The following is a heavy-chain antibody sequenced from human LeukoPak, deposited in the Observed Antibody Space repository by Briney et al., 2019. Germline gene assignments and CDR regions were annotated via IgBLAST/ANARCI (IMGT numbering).Heavy chain of an antibody. V-gene: IGHV4-39*07. CDR3: ARLSLRGIVATKYYFDY. J-gene: IGHJ4*02. D-gene: IGHD5-12*01. CDR2: IFYSGST. CDR1: GGSISTSSYY. Sequence: SETLSLTCTVSGGSISTSSYYWGWVRQPPGKGLEWIGNIFYSGSTYYSPSLKSRVTISVDTSKNQFSLKLSSVTAADTAVYYCARLSLRGIVATKYYFDYWGQGTLVTVSS.